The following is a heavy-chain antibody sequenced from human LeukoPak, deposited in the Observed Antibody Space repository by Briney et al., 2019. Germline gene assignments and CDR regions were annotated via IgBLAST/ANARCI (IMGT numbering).Heavy chain of an antibody. CDR3: ARDNSVGETAWWFDP. D-gene: IGHD1-26*01. CDR2: INPNSGDA. Sequence: ASVKVSCKASGYTFTGYYMHWVRQAPGQGLEWMGWINPNSGDANYAQKFQGRVTMTRDTSISTGYMELRRLKNDDTAVYYCARDNSVGETAWWFDPWGQGTLVTVSS. J-gene: IGHJ5*02. CDR1: GYTFTGYY. V-gene: IGHV1-2*02.